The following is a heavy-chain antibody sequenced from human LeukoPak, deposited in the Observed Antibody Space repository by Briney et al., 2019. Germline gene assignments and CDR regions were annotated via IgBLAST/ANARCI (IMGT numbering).Heavy chain of an antibody. J-gene: IGHJ4*02. CDR3: ERDGGSAWFLDY. CDR2: IITSSSYI. V-gene: IGHV3-21*01. Sequence: NPGGSLRLSCATSGFTLSRYSMNWVRHAPGEGGEGVSSIITSSSYIYYPDSVKGRFTISRDNAKNSLYLQMNSLRAEDTAVYYCERDGGSAWFLDYWGQGTLVTVSS. CDR1: GFTLSRYS. D-gene: IGHD6-19*01.